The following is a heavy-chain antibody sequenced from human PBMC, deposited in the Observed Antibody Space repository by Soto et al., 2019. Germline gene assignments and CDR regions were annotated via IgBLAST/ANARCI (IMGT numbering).Heavy chain of an antibody. CDR3: ARDGGGDYLDY. J-gene: IGHJ4*02. CDR2: ISSNGGST. V-gene: IGHV3-64*01. D-gene: IGHD2-21*01. Sequence: EVQLVESGGGLVQPGGSLRLSCAASGFTFSSYAMHWVRQAPGKGLEYVSAISSNGGSTYYANSVKGRFTISRDNSKITLYLQMGSLRAEDMAVYYCARDGGGDYLDYWGQGTLVTVSS. CDR1: GFTFSSYA.